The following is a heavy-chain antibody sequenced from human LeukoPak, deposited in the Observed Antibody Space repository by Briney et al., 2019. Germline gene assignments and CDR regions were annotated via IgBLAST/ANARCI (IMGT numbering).Heavy chain of an antibody. CDR3: AREYTSGWYVVDY. CDR2: ISDGGGST. J-gene: IGHJ4*02. Sequence: PGGSLRLSCAASGFTFASYAMSWVRQAPGKGLQWVSAISDGGGSTYYADSVKGRFTISRDNSKNTLYLQMSGLRAEDTALYCCAREYTSGWYVVDYWGQGTLVTVSS. V-gene: IGHV3-23*01. D-gene: IGHD6-19*01. CDR1: GFTFASYA.